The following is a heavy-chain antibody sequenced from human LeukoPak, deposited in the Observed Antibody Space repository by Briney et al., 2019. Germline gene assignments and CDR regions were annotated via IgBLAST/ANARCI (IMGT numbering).Heavy chain of an antibody. D-gene: IGHD6-19*01. CDR3: ARDGPLAVAYFDY. CDR2: INHSGST. CDR1: GDSFSGYY. V-gene: IGHV4-34*01. Sequence: PSETLSLTCAVYGDSFSGYYWSWLRQPPGKGLEWIGEINHSGSTNYNPSLMSRVTISVDTSKYQFSLKLSSVTAADTAVYYCARDGPLAVAYFDYWGQGTLVTVSS. J-gene: IGHJ4*02.